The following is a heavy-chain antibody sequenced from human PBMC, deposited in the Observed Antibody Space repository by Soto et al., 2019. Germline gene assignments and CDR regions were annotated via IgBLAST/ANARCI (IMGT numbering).Heavy chain of an antibody. V-gene: IGHV3-30-3*01. Sequence: QVQLVESGGGVVQPGRSLRLSCAASGFTFSSYAMHWVRQAPGKGLEWVAVISYDGSNKYYADSVKGRFTISRDNSKNTLYLQMNSLRAEDTAVYYCARDRPDSSGYYPVFDYCGQGTLVTVSS. J-gene: IGHJ4*02. CDR1: GFTFSSYA. CDR2: ISYDGSNK. D-gene: IGHD3-22*01. CDR3: ARDRPDSSGYYPVFDY.